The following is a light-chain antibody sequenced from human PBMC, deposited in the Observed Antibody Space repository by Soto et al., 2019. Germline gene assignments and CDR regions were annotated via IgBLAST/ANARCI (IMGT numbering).Light chain of an antibody. V-gene: IGLV8-61*01. CDR1: SASVSTSYY. Sequence: QAVVTQEPSLSVSPGGTVTLTCGLNSASVSTSYYPSWYQQTPAQPPRPLIKSKNTPSSGVPDRLSGSFLGNKAALTITGAQADDESDYYCVLYMGSGIWVFGGGTQLTVL. CDR3: VLYMGSGIWV. J-gene: IGLJ2*01. CDR2: SKN.